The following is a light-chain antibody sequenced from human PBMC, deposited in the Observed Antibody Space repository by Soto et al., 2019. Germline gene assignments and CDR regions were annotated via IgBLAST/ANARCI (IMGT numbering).Light chain of an antibody. Sequence: DIQMTQSPSTLSASVGDRVTISCRASQSISSWLAWYQQKPGMTPKLLIYDASRLESGAPSRFSGSGSGTEFTLTISSLQPDDFATYYCQQYNDYVNSFGQGTKLEMK. CDR2: DAS. V-gene: IGKV1-5*01. CDR3: QQYNDYVNS. CDR1: QSISSW. J-gene: IGKJ2*01.